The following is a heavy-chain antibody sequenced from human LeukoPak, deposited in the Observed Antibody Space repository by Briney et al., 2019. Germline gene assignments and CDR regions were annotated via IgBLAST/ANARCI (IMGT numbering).Heavy chain of an antibody. Sequence: GGSLRLSCAASGFTLSSYAMQGVREARGKGGEGVAFISYDGSNQYYAASVKGRFTISRDNSKNTLYLQMNSLRAEDTAVYYCASIWYRSSSSHFDYWGQGTLVTVSS. J-gene: IGHJ4*02. CDR2: ISYDGSNQ. CDR3: ASIWYRSSSSHFDY. V-gene: IGHV3-30*01. CDR1: GFTLSSYA. D-gene: IGHD6-6*01.